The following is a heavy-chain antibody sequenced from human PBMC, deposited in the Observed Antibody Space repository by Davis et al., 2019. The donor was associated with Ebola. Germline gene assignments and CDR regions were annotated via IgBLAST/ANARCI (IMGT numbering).Heavy chain of an antibody. Sequence: PGGSLRPSCAAPGFTFSSYGMHWVRQAPGKGLEWVADIWYDGSNKYYADSVKGRFTIARDNSKNTLYLQMNSLRAEEPAVYYCARDSPRPFDYWGQGTLVTVSS. D-gene: IGHD6-6*01. CDR2: IWYDGSNK. CDR3: ARDSPRPFDY. V-gene: IGHV3-33*01. J-gene: IGHJ4*02. CDR1: GFTFSSYG.